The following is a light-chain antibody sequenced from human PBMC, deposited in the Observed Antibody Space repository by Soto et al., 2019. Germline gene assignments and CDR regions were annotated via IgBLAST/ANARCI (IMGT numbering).Light chain of an antibody. CDR3: QWRREWPPRFT. CDR1: ESIGNY. V-gene: IGKV3-11*01. J-gene: IGKJ4*01. Sequence: EVVLTQSPATLSLSPGERATLSCRASESIGNYLAWYQQKLGQAPKLLIYDASHRAIGIPGRFSGDGSGTEFTLTTISIKPQDFAVYDCQWRREWPPRFTFGGGTKVEIK. CDR2: DAS.